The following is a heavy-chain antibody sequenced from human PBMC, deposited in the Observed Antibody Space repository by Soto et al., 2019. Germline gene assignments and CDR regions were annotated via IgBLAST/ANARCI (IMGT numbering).Heavy chain of an antibody. CDR2: VYARGAT. D-gene: IGHD4-17*01. Sequence: NPSETLSLTCSVSGASITSYYWSWIRQSAGEGLQWIGRVYARGATNFNPSLKSRVTISGDTSKNQFSLKLTSVTAADTAVYYCARSSGDDFFYYGMDVWGHGATVTVSS. V-gene: IGHV4-59*10. J-gene: IGHJ6*02. CDR1: GASITSYY. CDR3: ARSSGDDFFYYGMDV.